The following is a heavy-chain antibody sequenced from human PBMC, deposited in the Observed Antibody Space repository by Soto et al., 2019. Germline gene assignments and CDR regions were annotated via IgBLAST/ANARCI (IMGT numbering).Heavy chain of an antibody. J-gene: IGHJ6*02. Sequence: GSLRLSCAASGFTFSSYSMNWVRQAPGKGLEWVSSISSSSSYIYYADSVKGRFTISRDNAKNSLYLQMNSLRAEDTAVYYCAREGGTYYDILTGSGHYYYYGMDVWGQGTTVTVSS. CDR1: GFTFSSYS. V-gene: IGHV3-21*01. D-gene: IGHD3-9*01. CDR3: AREGGTYYDILTGSGHYYYYGMDV. CDR2: ISSSSSYI.